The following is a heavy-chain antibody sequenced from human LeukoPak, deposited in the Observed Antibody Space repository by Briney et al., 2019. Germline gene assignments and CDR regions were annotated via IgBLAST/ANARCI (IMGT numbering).Heavy chain of an antibody. Sequence: SETLSLTCTVSGDSINSSNSYWGWIRQSPGKGLECIGTIYYRGSTYYNPSLKSRVTISVDTSKSQFSLRLSSVTAADTAVYYCARGNILTGYCFDFWGQGALVTVSS. J-gene: IGHJ4*02. D-gene: IGHD3-9*01. CDR3: ARGNILTGYCFDF. V-gene: IGHV4-39*07. CDR2: IYYRGST. CDR1: GDSINSSNSY.